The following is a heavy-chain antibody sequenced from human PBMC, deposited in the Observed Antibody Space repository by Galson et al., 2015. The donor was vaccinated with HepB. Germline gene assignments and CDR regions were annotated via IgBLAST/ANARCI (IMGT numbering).Heavy chain of an antibody. D-gene: IGHD3-10*01. CDR3: ARQLYGSGSYYPLDY. V-gene: IGHV4-59*08. CDR1: GCSISTYY. CDR2: NYYGGST. J-gene: IGHJ4*02. Sequence: ETLSLTCAVSGCSISTYYCSWIRQPPGKGLEWIGYNYYGGSTNFNPSLESRDTISVDTSKNQFSLNLSSVTAADTAVYYCARQLYGSGSYYPLDYWGQGTLVTVSS.